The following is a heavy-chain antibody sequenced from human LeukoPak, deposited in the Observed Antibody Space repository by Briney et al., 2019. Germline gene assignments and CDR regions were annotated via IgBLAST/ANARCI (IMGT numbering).Heavy chain of an antibody. D-gene: IGHD2-21*02. J-gene: IGHJ4*02. Sequence: ASVKVSCKASGYTFTSYDINWVRQATGQGLEWMGWMNPNSGNTGYAQKFQGRVTMTRNTSISTAYMELGSLRSEDTAVYYCARARRDLGAFDYWGQGTLVTVSS. CDR3: ARARRDLGAFDY. CDR2: MNPNSGNT. V-gene: IGHV1-8*01. CDR1: GYTFTSYD.